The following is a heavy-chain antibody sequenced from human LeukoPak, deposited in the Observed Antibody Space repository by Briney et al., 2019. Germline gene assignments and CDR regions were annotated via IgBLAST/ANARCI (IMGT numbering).Heavy chain of an antibody. CDR1: GYTFTGYY. D-gene: IGHD3-3*01. V-gene: IGHV1-2*02. CDR3: ARDNDFWSGYVG. J-gene: IGHJ4*02. CDR2: INPNSGGT. Sequence: ASVKVSCKASGYTFTGYYMHWVRQAPGQGLEWMGWINPNSGGTNYAQKFQGGVTMTRDTSISTAYMEPSRLRSDDTAVYYCARDNDFWSGYVGWGQGTLVTVSS.